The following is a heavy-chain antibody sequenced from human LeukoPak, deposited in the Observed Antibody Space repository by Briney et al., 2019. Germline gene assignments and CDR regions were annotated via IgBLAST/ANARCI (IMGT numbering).Heavy chain of an antibody. D-gene: IGHD3-9*01. CDR1: GFTFSSYS. V-gene: IGHV3-48*01. J-gene: IGHJ4*02. Sequence: PGGSLRLSCAASGFTFSSYSMNWVRQAPGEGLEWVSYISSSSSTIYYADSVKGRFTISRDNAKNSLYLQMNSLRAEDTAVYYCARDTSSITRYFDWHTDYWGQGTLVTVSS. CDR2: ISSSSSTI. CDR3: ARDTSSITRYFDWHTDY.